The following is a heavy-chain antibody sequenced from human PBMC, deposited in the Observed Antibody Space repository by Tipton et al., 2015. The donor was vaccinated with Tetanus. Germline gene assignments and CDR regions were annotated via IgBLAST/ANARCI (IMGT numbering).Heavy chain of an antibody. J-gene: IGHJ5*02. CDR3: ARDRGFTTYNYFDP. D-gene: IGHD3-22*01. CDR2: ISNSGRT. V-gene: IGHV4-61*08. CDR1: GDSVRTGDYQ. Sequence: TLSLTCTVSGDSVRTGDYQWNWIRQSPGKGLEWLAYISNSGRTNSNYDLKSRISISRDTSKNQFSLKLTSVTAADTAVYYCARDRGFTTYNYFDPWGQGTLVTVSS.